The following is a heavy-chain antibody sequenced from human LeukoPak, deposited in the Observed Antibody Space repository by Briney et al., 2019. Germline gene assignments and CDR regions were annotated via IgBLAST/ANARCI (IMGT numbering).Heavy chain of an antibody. V-gene: IGHV1-18*01. CDR1: GYTFTSYG. CDR3: ARDLAPGPNWFDP. D-gene: IGHD1-1*01. CDR2: ISAYNGNT. Sequence: AASVKVSCKASGYTFTSYGISWVRQAPGQGLEWMGWISAYNGNTNYAQNLQGRVTMTTDTSTSTAYMELRSLRSDDTAVYYCARDLAPGPNWFDPWGQGTLVTVSS. J-gene: IGHJ5*02.